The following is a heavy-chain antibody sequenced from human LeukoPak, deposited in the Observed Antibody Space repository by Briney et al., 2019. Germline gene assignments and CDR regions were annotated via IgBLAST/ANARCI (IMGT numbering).Heavy chain of an antibody. J-gene: IGHJ4*02. Sequence: PGGSPRLSCAASGFTFSSYAMSWVRQAPGKGLEWVSAISGSGGSTYYADSVKGRFTIFRDNSKNTLYLQMNSLRAEDTAVYYCAKSPSYYDSSGYQGYYFDYWGQGTLVTVSS. V-gene: IGHV3-23*01. CDR3: AKSPSYYDSSGYQGYYFDY. CDR1: GFTFSSYA. CDR2: ISGSGGST. D-gene: IGHD3-22*01.